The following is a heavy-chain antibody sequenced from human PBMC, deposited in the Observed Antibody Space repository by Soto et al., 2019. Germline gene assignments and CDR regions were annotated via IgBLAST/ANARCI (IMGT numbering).Heavy chain of an antibody. J-gene: IGHJ4*02. CDR2: IYWDDDK. V-gene: IGHV2-5*02. CDR3: AHSGGIVVAD. Sequence: QITLKESGPTLVKPTQTLTLTCTFSGFSLSTSGVGVGWIRQPPGKALERLALIYWDDDKRYSPSLKSRLTSTEDTSKNQVGLTMTNMDPVDTPTYYGAHSGGIVVADWGQGTLVTVSS. CDR1: GFSLSTSGVG. D-gene: IGHD2-15*01.